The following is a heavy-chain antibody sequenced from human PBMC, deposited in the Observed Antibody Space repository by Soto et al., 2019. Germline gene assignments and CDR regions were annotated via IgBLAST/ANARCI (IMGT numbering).Heavy chain of an antibody. CDR2: VTHSGTT. D-gene: IGHD3-3*02. Sequence: QVQLQQWGAGLLKPSETLSLTCAVSGGSFSAFYWSWIRQPPGKGLEWVGGVTHSGTTDYNPSLKSRLTISVDRSWEHLSLKLSSVTAADTAVYYCAFARLAGARWGSWGQGTPGAGSS. CDR3: AFARLAGARWGS. CDR1: GGSFSAFY. V-gene: IGHV4-34*02. J-gene: IGHJ6*01.